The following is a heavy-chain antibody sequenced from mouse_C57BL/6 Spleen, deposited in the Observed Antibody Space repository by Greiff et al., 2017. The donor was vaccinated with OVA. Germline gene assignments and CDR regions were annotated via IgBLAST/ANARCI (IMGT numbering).Heavy chain of an antibody. Sequence: QVQLQQPGAELVMPGASVKLSCKASGYTFTSYWMHWVKQRPGQGLEWIGELDPSDSYTNYNQKFKGKSTLTVDKSSSTAYMQLSSLTSEDSAVYYCARGGYDGYFLYAMDYWGQGTSVTVSS. V-gene: IGHV1-69*01. CDR3: ARGGYDGYFLYAMDY. D-gene: IGHD2-3*01. CDR2: LDPSDSYT. CDR1: GYTFTSYW. J-gene: IGHJ4*01.